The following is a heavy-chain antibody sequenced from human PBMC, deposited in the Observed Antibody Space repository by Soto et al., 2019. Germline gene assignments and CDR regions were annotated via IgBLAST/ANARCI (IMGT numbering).Heavy chain of an antibody. J-gene: IGHJ6*02. Sequence: RGSLRLCCSASVFTCSSCAMSWVRQAPGKGLEWVSAISGSGGSTYYADSVKGRFTISRDNSKNTLYLQMNSLRAEDTAVYYCAKDSDPVSTSSGDVWGQGTTVTVSS. CDR2: ISGSGGST. D-gene: IGHD6-25*01. V-gene: IGHV3-23*01. CDR1: VFTCSSCA. CDR3: AKDSDPVSTSSGDV.